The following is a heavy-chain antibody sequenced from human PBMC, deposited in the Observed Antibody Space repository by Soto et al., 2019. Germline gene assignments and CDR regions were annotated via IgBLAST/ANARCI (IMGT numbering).Heavy chain of an antibody. Sequence: SETLSLTCAVYGGSFSGYYWSWIRQPPGKGLEWIGEINHSGSTNYNPSLKSRVTISVDTSKNQFSLKLSSVTAADTAVYYWARNFPSPRGRERDMVRGVIAAADVWGKGTTVTVSS. V-gene: IGHV4-34*01. CDR2: INHSGST. CDR1: GGSFSGYY. D-gene: IGHD3-10*01. J-gene: IGHJ6*04. CDR3: ARNFPSPRGRERDMVRGVIAAADV.